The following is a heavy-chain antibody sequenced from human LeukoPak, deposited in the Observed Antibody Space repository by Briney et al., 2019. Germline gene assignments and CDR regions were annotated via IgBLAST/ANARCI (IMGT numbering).Heavy chain of an antibody. CDR1: GFTFGDYA. J-gene: IGHJ4*02. CDR2: ISSSGATK. CDR3: RGVRGGTEADY. D-gene: IGHD3-10*01. V-gene: IGHV3-48*01. Sequence: GGSLRLSCTASGFTFGDYAMSWVRQAPGKGLEWVSYISSSGATKYYVDSVKGRFTISRDNAKNSLFLQMNSLRAEETAVYYCRGVRGGTEADYWGQGTLVTVSS.